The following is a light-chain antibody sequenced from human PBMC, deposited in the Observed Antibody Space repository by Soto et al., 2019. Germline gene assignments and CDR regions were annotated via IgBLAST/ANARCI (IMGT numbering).Light chain of an antibody. CDR2: DAS. CDR1: QDISNY. Sequence: DIQMTQSPSSLSASVGDRVTITCQASQDISNYLNWYQQKPGKAPKLLIYDASTLQSGVPSRFSGSGSGTDFTLTIRNLQPEDFASYFCQQLKTYPLTFGGGTKVDIK. V-gene: IGKV1-33*01. CDR3: QQLKTYPLT. J-gene: IGKJ4*01.